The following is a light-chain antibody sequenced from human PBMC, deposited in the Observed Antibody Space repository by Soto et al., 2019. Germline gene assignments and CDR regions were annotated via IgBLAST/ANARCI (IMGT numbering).Light chain of an antibody. Sequence: MVLARSPDTLSLAPGERATLHCRASQSVSSYLAWYQQKPGQAPRLLIYDASNRATGIPARFSGSGSGTDFTLTIRSLEPEDFAVYYCQQRSNWPTFGPGTKVDIK. CDR2: DAS. CDR1: QSVSSY. CDR3: QQRSNWPT. J-gene: IGKJ3*01. V-gene: IGKV3-11*01.